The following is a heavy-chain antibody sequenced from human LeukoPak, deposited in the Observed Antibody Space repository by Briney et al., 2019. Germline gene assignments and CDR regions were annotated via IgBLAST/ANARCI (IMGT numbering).Heavy chain of an antibody. CDR2: ISYDGSNK. V-gene: IGHV3-30-3*01. D-gene: IGHD3-22*01. CDR1: GFTFSSYA. Sequence: PGGSLRLSCAASGFTFSSYAMHWVRQAPGKGLEWVAVISYDGSNKYYADSLKGRFTISRDNSKNTLYLQMNSLRAEDTAVYYCAKVRRSYDSSGYHPLNDAFDIWGQGTMVTVSS. CDR3: AKVRRSYDSSGYHPLNDAFDI. J-gene: IGHJ3*02.